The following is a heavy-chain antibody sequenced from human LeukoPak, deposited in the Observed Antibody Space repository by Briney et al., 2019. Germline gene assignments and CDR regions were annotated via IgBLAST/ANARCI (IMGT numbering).Heavy chain of an antibody. CDR1: GGSISSGGYY. V-gene: IGHV4-30-2*01. Sequence: PSETLSLTCTVSGGSISSGGYYWSWIRQPPGEGLEWIGYIYHDGSTYYNPSLKSRVTMSVDTSKNQFSLKLSSVTAADTAVYYCASQGAAYAFDIWGQGTMVTVSS. J-gene: IGHJ3*02. D-gene: IGHD2-21*01. CDR3: ASQGAAYAFDI. CDR2: IYHDGST.